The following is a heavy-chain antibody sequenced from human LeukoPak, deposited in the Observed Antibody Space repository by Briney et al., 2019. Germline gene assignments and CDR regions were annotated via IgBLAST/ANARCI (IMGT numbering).Heavy chain of an antibody. J-gene: IGHJ4*02. Sequence: SETLSLTCAVYGGSFSGYYWSWIRQPPGKGLEWIGEINHSGSTNYNPSLKSRVTISVDTSKNQFSLKLSSVTAADTAVYYCARETYGDYVPAFDHWGQGTLVTVSS. D-gene: IGHD4-17*01. CDR3: ARETYGDYVPAFDH. V-gene: IGHV4-34*01. CDR2: INHSGST. CDR1: GGSFSGYY.